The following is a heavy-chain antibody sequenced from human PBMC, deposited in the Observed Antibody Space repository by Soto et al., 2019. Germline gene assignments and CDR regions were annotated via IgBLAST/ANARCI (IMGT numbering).Heavy chain of an antibody. CDR3: ARVPGV. V-gene: IGHV4-31*03. D-gene: IGHD3-10*01. Sequence: QVQLQESGPGLVKPSQTLSLTCTVSGGSISSGGYYWSWIRQHPGKGLEWIAYMYYSGRTYYNPSLKSRVTISVDTSKNQCSLKPSSVTAACQAVYSCARVPGVWGQGTRVTVSS. CDR1: GGSISSGGYY. J-gene: IGHJ4*02. CDR2: MYYSGRT.